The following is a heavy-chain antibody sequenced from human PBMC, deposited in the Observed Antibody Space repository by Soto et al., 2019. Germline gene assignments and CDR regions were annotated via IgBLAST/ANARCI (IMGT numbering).Heavy chain of an antibody. Sequence: ASVKVSCKASDYTFTSYGISWVRQAPGQGLEWMGWISAYNGNTNYAQKLQGRVTMTTDTSTSTAYMELRNLRSDDTAVYYCAGVSYDSSGYYYFQHWGQGILVTVSS. CDR2: ISAYNGNT. V-gene: IGHV1-18*01. CDR1: DYTFTSYG. D-gene: IGHD3-22*01. J-gene: IGHJ1*01. CDR3: AGVSYDSSGYYYFQH.